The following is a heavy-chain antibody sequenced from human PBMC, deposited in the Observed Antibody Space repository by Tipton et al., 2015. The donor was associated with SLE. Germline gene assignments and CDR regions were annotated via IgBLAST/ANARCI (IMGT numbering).Heavy chain of an antibody. CDR3: ATNGGQLWLEGGFDY. J-gene: IGHJ4*02. CDR2: ISGYSGNT. V-gene: IGHV1-18*01. D-gene: IGHD5-18*01. CDR1: GYTFSSYG. Sequence: QLVQSGAEVKKPGASVKVSCKASGYTFSSYGINWVRQAPGQGLEWMGGISGYSGNTHYGQKFQGRVTMTTDTSTSTAYMELRGLTSDDTAVYYCATNGGQLWLEGGFDYWGQGSLVSVSS.